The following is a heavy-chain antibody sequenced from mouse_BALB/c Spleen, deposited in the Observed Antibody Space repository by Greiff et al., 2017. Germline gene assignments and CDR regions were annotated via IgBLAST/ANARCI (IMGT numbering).Heavy chain of an antibody. D-gene: IGHD2-3*01. CDR3: ARDDGYPWFAY. CDR1: GFNIKDTY. V-gene: IGHV14-3*02. Sequence: VQLKESGAELVKPGASVKLSCTASGFNIKDTYMHWVKQRPEQGLEWIGRIDPANGNTKYDPKFQGKATITADTSSNTAYLQLSSLTSEDTAVYYCARDDGYPWFAYWGQGTLVTVSA. CDR2: IDPANGNT. J-gene: IGHJ3*01.